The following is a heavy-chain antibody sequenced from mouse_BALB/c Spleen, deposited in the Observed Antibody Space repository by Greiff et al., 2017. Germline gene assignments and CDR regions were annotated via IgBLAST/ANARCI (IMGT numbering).Heavy chain of an antibody. Sequence: QVQLQQSGAELVRPGTSVKVSCKASGYAFTNYLIEWVKQRPGQGLEWIGVINPGSGGTNYNEKFKGKATLTADKSSSTAYMQLSSLTSDDSAVYFCARRAIGYPFAYWGQGTLVTVS. J-gene: IGHJ3*01. CDR2: INPGSGGT. V-gene: IGHV1-54*01. CDR3: ARRAIGYPFAY. CDR1: GYAFTNYL. D-gene: IGHD2-2*01.